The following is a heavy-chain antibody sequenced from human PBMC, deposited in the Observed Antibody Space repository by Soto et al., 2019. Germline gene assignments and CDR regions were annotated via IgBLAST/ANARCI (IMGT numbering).Heavy chain of an antibody. CDR1: GFTFSSYA. V-gene: IGHV3-23*01. Sequence: GGSLRLSCAASGFTFSSYAMTWVRQAPGKRLEWVSGISGSGGTTSYTDSVKGRFTIPRDNSKKTLFLEMKSLGVEDTAVYFCARDVWETTSRYYGLDLWGLGTTVTVS. CDR2: ISGSGGTT. D-gene: IGHD1-26*01. J-gene: IGHJ6*02. CDR3: ARDVWETTSRYYGLDL.